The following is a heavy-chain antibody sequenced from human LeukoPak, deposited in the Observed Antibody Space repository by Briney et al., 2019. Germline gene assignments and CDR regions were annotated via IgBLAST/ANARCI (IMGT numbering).Heavy chain of an antibody. J-gene: IGHJ4*02. CDR2: IHYSGST. CDR1: GGSINNYY. D-gene: IGHD6-19*01. Sequence: SETLSLTCTVSGGSINNYYWSWLRQPPGKRLEWIGYIHYSGSTNYNFSLKSRVTISVDTSKSQFSLKLSSVTAADTAVYYCARGAGWYEYWGQGTLVTVSS. CDR3: ARGAGWYEY. V-gene: IGHV4-59*01.